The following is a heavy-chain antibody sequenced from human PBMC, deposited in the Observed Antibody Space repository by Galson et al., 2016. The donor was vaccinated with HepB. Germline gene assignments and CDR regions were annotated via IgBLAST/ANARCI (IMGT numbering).Heavy chain of an antibody. J-gene: IGHJ5*02. CDR1: GYTFTSRW. Sequence: QSGAEVKKPGESLRISCVASGYTFTSRWISWVRQMPGKGLEWMGRIDPTASYTNYSPSFQGHVTISVDKSITTAYLQWSSLKGSDTAIYYCATQRGKQWLTPWGQGTLVTVSS. D-gene: IGHD6-19*01. CDR2: IDPTASYT. V-gene: IGHV5-10-1*01. CDR3: ATQRGKQWLTP.